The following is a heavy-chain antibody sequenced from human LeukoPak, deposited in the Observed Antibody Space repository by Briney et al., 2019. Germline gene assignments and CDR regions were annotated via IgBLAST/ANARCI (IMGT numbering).Heavy chain of an antibody. CDR3: ARDEDAF. Sequence: PGGSLRLSCAASGVTFNSYNMNWVRQAPGKGLEWVSYISSDSSTIFYADSVKGRFTISRDNVKNSLFLQLNSLRDEDTAMYYCARDEDAFGGQGTLVTVSS. CDR2: ISSDSSTI. V-gene: IGHV3-48*02. CDR1: GVTFNSYN. J-gene: IGHJ4*02.